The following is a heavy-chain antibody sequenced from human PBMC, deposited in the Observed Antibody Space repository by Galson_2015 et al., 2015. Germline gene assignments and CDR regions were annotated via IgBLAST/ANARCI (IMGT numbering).Heavy chain of an antibody. V-gene: IGHV4-39*01. CDR1: GGSISSSSYY. J-gene: IGHJ4*02. D-gene: IGHD3-22*01. Sequence: CTVSGGSISSSSYYWGWIRQPPGKGLEWIGSIYYSGSTYYNPSLKSRVTISVDTSKNQFSLKLSSVTAADTAVYYCARHEWADYYDSSGHFDYWGQGTLVTVSS. CDR2: IYYSGST. CDR3: ARHEWADYYDSSGHFDY.